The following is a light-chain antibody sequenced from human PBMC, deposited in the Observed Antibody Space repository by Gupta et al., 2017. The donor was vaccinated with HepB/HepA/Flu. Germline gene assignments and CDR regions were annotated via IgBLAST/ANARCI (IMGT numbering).Light chain of an antibody. CDR2: GDT. CDR1: SGSIASNY. J-gene: IGLJ2*01. Sequence: NFMFTQPHSVSGSPGKTVTISCTRTSGSIASNYVQWYQQRPGSYPTLGIEGDTQRPSGVPDRFAGSVYSSYTYDYLKISGLQAEDEAEYFCQSYDNNNQIFGGGTRLTVL. CDR3: QSYDNNNQI. V-gene: IGLV6-57*01.